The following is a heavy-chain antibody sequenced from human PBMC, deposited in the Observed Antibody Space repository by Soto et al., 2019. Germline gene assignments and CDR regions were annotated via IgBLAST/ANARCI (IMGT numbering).Heavy chain of an antibody. Sequence: NPSETLSLTCSVSGGSINNSTSFWGWLRQSPGKGLEWIATINYRWPAEYNPSLKSRITISVDRSRNVLSLQMNYVTAPDTAVYYCANYFTSRPWFDTWGQGTLVTVSS. CDR2: INYRWPA. CDR1: GGSINNSTSF. D-gene: IGHD6-6*01. CDR3: ANYFTSRPWFDT. J-gene: IGHJ5*02. V-gene: IGHV4-39*02.